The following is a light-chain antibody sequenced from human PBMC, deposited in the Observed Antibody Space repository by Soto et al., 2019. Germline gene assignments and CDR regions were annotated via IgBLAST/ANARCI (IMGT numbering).Light chain of an antibody. CDR1: QSISSSY. CDR2: GAS. J-gene: IGKJ4*01. V-gene: IGKV3-20*01. Sequence: EIVLTQSPGTLSLSPGERATLSCRASQSISSSYLAWYQQIPGQAPRPLVYGASSRATGIPDRFSGSGAGTDFTLNISRLEPEDFAVYYCQLYGPSQPELTFGGGTSVEIK. CDR3: QLYGPSQPELT.